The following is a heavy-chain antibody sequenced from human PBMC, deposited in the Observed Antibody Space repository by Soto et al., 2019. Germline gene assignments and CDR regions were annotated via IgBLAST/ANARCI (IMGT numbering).Heavy chain of an antibody. CDR1: GYTFTSYG. Sequence: ASVKVSCKASGYTFTSYGISWVRQAPGQGLECMGWISAYNGNTNYAQKHQGRVTMTTDTSTSTAYIELSSLRSDDTAVDYCARAPAKGYSYGPVYYWGQGTLVTVSS. D-gene: IGHD5-18*01. CDR2: ISAYNGNT. CDR3: ARAPAKGYSYGPVYY. V-gene: IGHV1-18*04. J-gene: IGHJ4*02.